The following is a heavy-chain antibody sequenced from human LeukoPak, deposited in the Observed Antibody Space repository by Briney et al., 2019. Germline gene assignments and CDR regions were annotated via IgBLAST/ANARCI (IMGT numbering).Heavy chain of an antibody. CDR3: AKDKEEEMAIFDY. J-gene: IGHJ4*02. CDR2: ISNGGSYK. D-gene: IGHD5-24*01. Sequence: GGSLRLSCAASGFTFSSYGVHWVRQAPGKGLEWVALISNGGSYKYYADSVKGRFTISRDNSKNTLHLQMNSLRAEDTAVYYCAKDKEEEMAIFDYWGQGTLVTVSS. V-gene: IGHV3-30*18. CDR1: GFTFSSYG.